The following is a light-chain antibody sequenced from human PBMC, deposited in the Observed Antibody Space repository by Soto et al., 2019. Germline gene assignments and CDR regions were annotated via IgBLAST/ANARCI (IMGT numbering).Light chain of an antibody. CDR1: QSVTSSY. V-gene: IGKV3-20*01. CDR3: QQYGSSPVT. CDR2: GAS. J-gene: IGKJ2*01. Sequence: EIVLTQSPGTLSLSPGERASLSCRASQSVTSSYLAWYQQKPGQAPRLLIYGASSRATGIPNRFSGSGSGTDFTLTISRLEPEDFAVYYCQQYGSSPVTFGQGTKLEIK.